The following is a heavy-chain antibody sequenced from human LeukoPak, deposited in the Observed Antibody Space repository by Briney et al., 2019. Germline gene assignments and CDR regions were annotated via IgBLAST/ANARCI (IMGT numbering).Heavy chain of an antibody. CDR3: AKDPYCSSVNCYGGGDY. CDR2: INSDGSST. D-gene: IGHD2-2*01. CDR1: GFTFSSYW. J-gene: IGHJ4*02. Sequence: GGSLRLSCAASGFTFSSYWMHWVRQAPGKGLVWVSRINSDGSSTGYADSVKGRFTISRDNAKNTLYLQMNSLRAEDTAIYYCAKDPYCSSVNCYGGGDYWGQGTLFTVSS. V-gene: IGHV3-74*01.